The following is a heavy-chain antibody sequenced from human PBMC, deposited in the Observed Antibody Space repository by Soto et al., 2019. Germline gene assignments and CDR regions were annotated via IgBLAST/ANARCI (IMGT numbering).Heavy chain of an antibody. CDR2: ISTYNGNT. CDR3: ARGTWDRSGDY. D-gene: IGHD1-26*01. CDR1: GYTFTSYS. J-gene: IGHJ4*02. V-gene: IGHV1-18*01. Sequence: QVQLVQSGAEVKKPGASVKVSCKASGYTFTSYSVSWVRQAPGQGLEWLGWISTYNGNTNYAQNLKGRVTMTTDTSTSTVYMELRSLRSDDTAVYYCARGTWDRSGDYWGQGTLVIVSS.